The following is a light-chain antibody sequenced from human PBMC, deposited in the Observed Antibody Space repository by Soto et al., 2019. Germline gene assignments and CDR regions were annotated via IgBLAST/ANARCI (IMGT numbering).Light chain of an antibody. Sequence: EIVLTQSPGTLSLSPGEIAALSRRASQSVSSSYLAWYQQKPGQAPRLLIYGASSRATGVPERFSGSGSGTDFTLTISSLEPEDFAVYYCQQHGSSFGGGTKVDIK. V-gene: IGKV3-20*01. CDR3: QQHGSS. CDR1: QSVSSSY. CDR2: GAS. J-gene: IGKJ4*01.